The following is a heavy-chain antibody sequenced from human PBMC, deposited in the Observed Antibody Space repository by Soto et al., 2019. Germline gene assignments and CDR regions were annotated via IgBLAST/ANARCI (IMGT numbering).Heavy chain of an antibody. CDR3: ARPQGSGSYSPFDY. D-gene: IGHD3-10*01. V-gene: IGHV3-20*04. CDR1: GFTFVDYV. Sequence: SGVSLRLSCAPSGFTFVDYVMGWVRQAPGKGLEWVSGFNWNGGSTGYADSVKGRFTISRDNAKNSLYLQMNSLRAEDTALYYCARPQGSGSYSPFDYWGQGT. CDR2: FNWNGGST. J-gene: IGHJ4*02.